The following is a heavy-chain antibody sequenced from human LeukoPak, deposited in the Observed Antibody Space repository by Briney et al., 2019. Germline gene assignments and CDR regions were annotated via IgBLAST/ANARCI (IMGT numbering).Heavy chain of an antibody. Sequence: GGSLRLSCAASGFTFSSYGMSWVRQAPGKGLEWVSAISGSGGSTYYADSVKGRFTISRDNSKNTLYLQMNSLRAEDTAVYYCAKDLTYYDSSGYYGYWGQGTLVTVSS. J-gene: IGHJ4*02. D-gene: IGHD3-22*01. CDR2: ISGSGGST. V-gene: IGHV3-23*01. CDR3: AKDLTYYDSSGYYGY. CDR1: GFTFSSYG.